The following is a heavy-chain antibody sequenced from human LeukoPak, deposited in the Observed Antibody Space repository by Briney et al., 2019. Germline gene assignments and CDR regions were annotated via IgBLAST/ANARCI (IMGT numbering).Heavy chain of an antibody. Sequence: QTGGSLRLSCAASGFTVSSNYISWVRQAPGKGLEWVSVIYSGGNTYYADSVKGRFTISSDNSKNTLYLQMNSLRAEDMAVYYCAKTIVGVTNWFDPWGQGTLVTVSS. V-gene: IGHV3-53*01. CDR3: AKTIVGVTNWFDP. J-gene: IGHJ5*02. CDR2: IYSGGNT. D-gene: IGHD1-26*01. CDR1: GFTVSSNY.